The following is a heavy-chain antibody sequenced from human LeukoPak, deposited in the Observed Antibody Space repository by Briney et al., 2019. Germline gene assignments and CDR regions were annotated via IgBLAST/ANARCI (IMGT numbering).Heavy chain of an antibody. D-gene: IGHD4-23*01. V-gene: IGHV3-23*01. Sequence: GGSLRLSCAASGFTFNSYTMNWVRQAPGKGLEWVSALSASGGYTYYADSVKGRFTISRDNSKNTLYLQMNSLGAEDTAIYYCAKGDYGGNSGSFFDYWGQGTLVTVSS. CDR3: AKGDYGGNSGSFFDY. CDR2: LSASGGYT. CDR1: GFTFNSYT. J-gene: IGHJ4*02.